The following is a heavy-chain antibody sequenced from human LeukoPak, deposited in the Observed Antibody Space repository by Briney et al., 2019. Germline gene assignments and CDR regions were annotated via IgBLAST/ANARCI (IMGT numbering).Heavy chain of an antibody. CDR1: GFTFSRYW. CDR3: GVVY. Sequence: GGSLRLSCAASGFTFSRYWMNWVRQAPGKGLEWVANIREDGSEKYYVDSVKGRFTISRDNTKNLLYLEMSSLRAEDTAVYYCGVVYWGQGTLLTVSS. CDR2: IREDGSEK. J-gene: IGHJ4*02. V-gene: IGHV3-7*01.